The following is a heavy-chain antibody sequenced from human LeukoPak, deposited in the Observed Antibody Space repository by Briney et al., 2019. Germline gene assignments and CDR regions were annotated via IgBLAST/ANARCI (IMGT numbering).Heavy chain of an antibody. CDR2: INTDGSST. D-gene: IGHD3-22*01. J-gene: IGHJ5*02. CDR3: ARDLGVYYDSSDNWFDP. CDR1: GFTFSSYW. Sequence: PGGSLRLSCAASGFTFSSYWMHWVRHAPGKGLGWVSRINTDGSSTSYADSVKGRLTISRDNAKNTLYLQMNSLRAEDTALYYCARDLGVYYDSSDNWFDPWGQGTLVTVSS. V-gene: IGHV3-74*01.